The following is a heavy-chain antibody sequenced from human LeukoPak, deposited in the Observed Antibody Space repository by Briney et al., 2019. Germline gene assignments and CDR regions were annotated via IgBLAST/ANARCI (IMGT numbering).Heavy chain of an antibody. CDR1: GFTFDDYV. CDR3: AKGGSGSYSLDAFDI. J-gene: IGHJ3*02. D-gene: IGHD1-26*01. V-gene: IGHV3-9*03. Sequence: GGSLRLSCAASGFTFDDYVMHWVRQAPGKGLEWVSGITWNSDTIAYADSVKGRFTISRDNAKNSLYLQMNSLRAEDMALYYCAKGGSGSYSLDAFDIWGQGTMVTVSS. CDR2: ITWNSDTI.